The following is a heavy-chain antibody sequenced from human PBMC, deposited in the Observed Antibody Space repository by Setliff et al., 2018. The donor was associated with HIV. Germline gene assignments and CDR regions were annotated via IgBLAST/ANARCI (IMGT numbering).Heavy chain of an antibody. CDR2: IGAKNDNT. Sequence: RASVKVSCKASGYTFTNYGITWVRQAPGHGLEWMGWIGAKNDNTNYARQFQGRVTMTTDTSTNTVYMELRSLTSDDTAVYYCARPAATWDFDYWGRGTLVTVSS. J-gene: IGHJ4*02. D-gene: IGHD2-2*01. V-gene: IGHV1-18*01. CDR3: ARPAATWDFDY. CDR1: GYTFTNYG.